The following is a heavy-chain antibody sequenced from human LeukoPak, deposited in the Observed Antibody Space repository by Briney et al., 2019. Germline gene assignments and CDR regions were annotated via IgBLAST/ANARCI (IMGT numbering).Heavy chain of an antibody. CDR3: AKGERYCIDGVCYRDY. CDR2: IIGSGGNT. V-gene: IGHV3-23*01. Sequence: AGGSLRLSCAASGFTFSNYAMNWVRQAPGKGLEWVSDIIGSGGNTYYADSVKGRSTISRDNSKNTLYLQMNSLRAEDTAVYYCAKGERYCIDGVCYRDYWGQGTLVTVSS. J-gene: IGHJ4*02. D-gene: IGHD2-8*01. CDR1: GFTFSNYA.